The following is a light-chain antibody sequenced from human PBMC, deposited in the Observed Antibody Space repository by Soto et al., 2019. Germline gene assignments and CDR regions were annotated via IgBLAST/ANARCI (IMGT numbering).Light chain of an antibody. CDR2: EVI. CDR3: KSYAGSNTVI. J-gene: IGLJ2*01. CDR1: SSDVGHYNY. Sequence: QSALTQPPSASGSPGQSVTISCTGTSSDVGHYNYVSWYQQHPGKGPKLIIYEVINRPSGVPDRFSGSKSGNTASLTVSGLQAEDEADYYCKSYAGSNTVIFGGGTKLTVL. V-gene: IGLV2-8*01.